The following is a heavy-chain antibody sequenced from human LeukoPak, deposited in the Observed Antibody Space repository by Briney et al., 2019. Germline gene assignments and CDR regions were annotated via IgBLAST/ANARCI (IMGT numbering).Heavy chain of an antibody. V-gene: IGHV1-8*01. J-gene: IGHJ5*02. CDR2: MNPNSGNT. CDR3: ARGRGITFGGVIVSNWFDP. Sequence: ASVKVSCKVSGYSFTSYDSNWGRQATGQGLEWIGWMNPNSGNTGYAQKFQGRVTMTRNTSISTAYMELSSLRSEDTAVYYCARGRGITFGGVIVSNWFDPWGQGTLVTVSS. D-gene: IGHD3-16*02. CDR1: GYSFTSYD.